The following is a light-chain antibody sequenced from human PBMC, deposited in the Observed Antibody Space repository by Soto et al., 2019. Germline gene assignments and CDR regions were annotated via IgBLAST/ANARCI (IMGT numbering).Light chain of an antibody. V-gene: IGKV1-39*01. CDR2: GAS. J-gene: IGKJ1*01. CDR3: QQTYSDTRT. Sequence: DIHMTQSPSSLSASVGNIFTISCRASQSITIYLNWYQQTPGKAPRLLIYGASTLQTGVPSRFSGSGYMTDFTLTISNLQTEDFATYYCQQTYSDTRTFGPGTKVDIK. CDR1: QSITIY.